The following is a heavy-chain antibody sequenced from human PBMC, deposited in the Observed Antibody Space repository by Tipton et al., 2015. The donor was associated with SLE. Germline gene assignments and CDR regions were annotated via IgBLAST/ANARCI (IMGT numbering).Heavy chain of an antibody. J-gene: IGHJ4*02. CDR1: GGSISRYY. CDR3: ARPDLI. V-gene: IGHV4-59*07. Sequence: TLSLTCTVSGGSISRYYWSWIRQFPGKGLEWIGYIYYRGNTKYNPSLKSRATISVDASKSQFSLKLSSVTAADTAVYYCARPDLIWGQGTLVTVSS. CDR2: IYYRGNT. D-gene: IGHD1-14*01.